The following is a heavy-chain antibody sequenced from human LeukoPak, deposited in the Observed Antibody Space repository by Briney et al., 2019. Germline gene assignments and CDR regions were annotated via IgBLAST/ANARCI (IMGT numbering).Heavy chain of an antibody. CDR1: GGSINNYY. CDR3: ARDLSSWYSYSGY. CDR2: MFYNGNT. D-gene: IGHD6-13*01. V-gene: IGHV4-39*02. J-gene: IGHJ4*02. Sequence: PSETLSLTCSVSGGSINNYYWGWIRQPPGKGLEWIGTMFYNGNTYYNPSLKSRVAIFVDTSKNQFSLRLSSVTAAETAVYYCARDLSSWYSYSGYWGQGTLVTVSS.